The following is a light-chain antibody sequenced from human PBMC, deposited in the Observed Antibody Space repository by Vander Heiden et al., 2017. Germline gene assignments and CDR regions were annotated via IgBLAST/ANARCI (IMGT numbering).Light chain of an antibody. J-gene: IGKJ1*01. V-gene: IGKV3-15*01. CDR2: GAS. Sequence: EIVMTQSPATLSVSPGERATLSCRASQSVSSNLAWYQQKPGQAPRPLIYGASTRATGIPARFSGSGYGTEFTLTISSRQSEDFALYYCQQHNNWPPWTFGQGTKVEIK. CDR1: QSVSSN. CDR3: QQHNNWPPWT.